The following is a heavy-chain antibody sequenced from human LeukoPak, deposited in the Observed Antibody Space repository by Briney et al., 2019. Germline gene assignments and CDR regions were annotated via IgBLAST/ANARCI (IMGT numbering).Heavy chain of an antibody. CDR2: ISSSRAYR. CDR3: ARDRGTMVRGVIITSQFDY. V-gene: IGHV3-21*01. D-gene: IGHD3-10*01. CDR1: GFTFSSYS. Sequence: GGSLRLSCAASGFTFSSYSMNWVRQAPGKGLEWVSSISSSRAYRYYADSVKGRFTISTDNAENSLFLQMNSLRAEDTAVYYCARDRGTMVRGVIITSQFDYWGQGTLVTVSS. J-gene: IGHJ4*02.